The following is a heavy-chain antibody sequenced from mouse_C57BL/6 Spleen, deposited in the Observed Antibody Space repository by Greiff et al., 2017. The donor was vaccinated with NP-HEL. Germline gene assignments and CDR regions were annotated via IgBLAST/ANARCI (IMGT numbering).Heavy chain of an antibody. Sequence: EVQLQQSGAELVRPGASVKLSCTASGFNIKDDYMHWVKQRPEQGLEWIGWIDPENGDTEYASKFQGKATITADTSSNTAYLQLSSLTSEDTAVYYCTTYYGYARDYWGQGTTLTVSS. CDR2: IDPENGDT. V-gene: IGHV14-4*01. CDR3: TTYYGYARDY. J-gene: IGHJ2*01. CDR1: GFNIKDDY. D-gene: IGHD2-2*01.